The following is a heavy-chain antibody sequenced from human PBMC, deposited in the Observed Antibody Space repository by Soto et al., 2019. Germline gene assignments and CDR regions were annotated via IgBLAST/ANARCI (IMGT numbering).Heavy chain of an antibody. CDR3: ARNYGGNVDY. CDR1: GGSISSYY. CDR2: IYYSGSA. D-gene: IGHD4-17*01. J-gene: IGHJ4*02. Sequence: QVQLQESGPGLVRPSETLSHTCTVSGGSISSYYWSWIRQPPGKGLEWIGYIYYSGSANYNPSLKSRVTISVDTSKNQFSLKLSSATAADTAVYYCARNYGGNVDYWGQGTLVTVFS. V-gene: IGHV4-59*08.